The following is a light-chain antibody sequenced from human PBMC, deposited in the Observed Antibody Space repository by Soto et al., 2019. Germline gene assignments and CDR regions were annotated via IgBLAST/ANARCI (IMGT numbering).Light chain of an antibody. V-gene: IGKV3-20*01. CDR1: QSVTSGY. J-gene: IGKJ2*01. CDR3: HQYGSSPGT. CDR2: AAS. Sequence: EIVLTQSPGTLSLSPGERATLSCRASQSVTSGYLAWYQQKPGQAPTLLIYAASRRATGIPDRFSGSGSGTDFTLTISRVESEDLAVYHWHQYGSSPGTFGQGTKLKIK.